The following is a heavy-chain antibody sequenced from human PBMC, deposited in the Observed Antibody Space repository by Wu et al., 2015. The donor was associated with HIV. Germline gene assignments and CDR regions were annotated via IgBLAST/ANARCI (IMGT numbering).Heavy chain of an antibody. V-gene: IGHV1-69*05. Sequence: QVQLVQSGAEVKKPGSSVKVSCKASGGTFSSYAISWVRQAPGQGLEWMGGIIPIFGTANYAQKFQGRVTITTDESTSTAYMELSSLRSEDTAVYYCARGTKPDRDVIVVGFDIWGQGTMVTGLF. D-gene: IGHD3-22*01. CDR1: GGTFSSYA. CDR2: IIPIFGTA. J-gene: IGHJ3*02. CDR3: ARGTKPDRDVIVVGFDI.